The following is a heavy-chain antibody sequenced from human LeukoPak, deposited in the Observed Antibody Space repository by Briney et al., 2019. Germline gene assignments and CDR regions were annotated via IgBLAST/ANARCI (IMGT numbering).Heavy chain of an antibody. J-gene: IGHJ6*02. CDR2: ISYDGSNK. D-gene: IGHD3-10*01. CDR1: GFTFSGYG. V-gene: IGHV3-30*18. Sequence: GRSLRLSCAASGFTFSGYGMHWVRQAPGKGLEWVAVISYDGSNKYYADSVKGRFTISRDNSKNTLYLQMNSLRAEDTAVYYCAKEVSGPISGSYYSTLYYYYGMDVWGQGTTVTVSS. CDR3: AKEVSGPISGSYYSTLYYYYGMDV.